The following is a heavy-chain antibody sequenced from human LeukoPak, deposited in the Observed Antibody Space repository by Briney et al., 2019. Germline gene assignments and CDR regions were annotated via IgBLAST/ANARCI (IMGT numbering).Heavy chain of an antibody. CDR3: ARAELYYMDV. D-gene: IGHD3-10*01. CDR1: GYIFTSYY. Sequence: ASVKVSCKTSGYIFTSYYIHWVRQAPGQGPERMGIINPSGGSTNYAQKFQGRVTMTRDTSTSTVYMELSSLRSEDTAVYYCARAELYYMDVWGKGTTVTVSS. CDR2: INPSGGST. V-gene: IGHV1-46*01. J-gene: IGHJ6*03.